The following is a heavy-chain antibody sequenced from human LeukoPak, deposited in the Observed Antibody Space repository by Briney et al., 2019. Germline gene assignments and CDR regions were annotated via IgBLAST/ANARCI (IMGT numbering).Heavy chain of an antibody. D-gene: IGHD6-6*01. Sequence: GGSLRLSCTASGFTFSSYAMNWVRQAPGKGLEWVSGIGAGGTFTYYADSVKGRFTIFRDNSRNTLYLQMNSLRAEDTAVYYCAKRSSSKHFDYWGQGTLVTVSS. V-gene: IGHV3-23*01. CDR1: GFTFSSYA. CDR2: IGAGGTFT. J-gene: IGHJ4*02. CDR3: AKRSSSKHFDY.